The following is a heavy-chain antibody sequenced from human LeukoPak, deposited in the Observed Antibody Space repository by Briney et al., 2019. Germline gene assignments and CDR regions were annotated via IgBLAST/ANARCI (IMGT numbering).Heavy chain of an antibody. V-gene: IGHV3-7*01. CDR3: ARDLNWETY. J-gene: IGHJ4*02. Sequence: GGSLRLSCVASGFTFSSYWMTWVRQAPGRGLEWVANIKTDGSLTYYVDSVKGRFTISRDNAKNSLYLQMNSLRAEDTAVYYCARDLNWETYWGQGTLVSVSS. CDR1: GFTFSSYW. CDR2: IKTDGSLT. D-gene: IGHD7-27*01.